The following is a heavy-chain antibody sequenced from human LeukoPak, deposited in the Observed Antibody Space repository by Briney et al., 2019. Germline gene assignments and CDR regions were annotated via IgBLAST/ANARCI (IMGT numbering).Heavy chain of an antibody. Sequence: GGSLRLSCAASGFTFSSYAMHWVRQAPGKGLEWVAVISYDGSNKYYADSVKGRFTISRDNSKNTLYLQMNSLKAEDTAVYYCATHSANYYYMDVWGKGTTVTVSS. CDR2: ISYDGSNK. CDR1: GFTFSSYA. D-gene: IGHD2-21*01. CDR3: ATHSANYYYMDV. J-gene: IGHJ6*03. V-gene: IGHV3-30*01.